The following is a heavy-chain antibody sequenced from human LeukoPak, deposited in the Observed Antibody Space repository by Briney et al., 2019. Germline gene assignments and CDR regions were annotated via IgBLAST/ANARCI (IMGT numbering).Heavy chain of an antibody. V-gene: IGHV3-30*01. D-gene: IGHD6-6*01. J-gene: IGHJ5*02. Sequence: GGSLRLSCAASGFTFSSYAMHWARQAPGKGLEWVAVISYDGSNKYYADSVKGRFTISRDNSKNTLYLQMNSLRAEDTAVYYCARDRWQLVLEYWFDPWGQGTLVTVSS. CDR1: GFTFSSYA. CDR2: ISYDGSNK. CDR3: ARDRWQLVLEYWFDP.